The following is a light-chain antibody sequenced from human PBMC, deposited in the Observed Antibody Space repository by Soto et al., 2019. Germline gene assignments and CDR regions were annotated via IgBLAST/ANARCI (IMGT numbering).Light chain of an antibody. CDR1: QSVSSY. V-gene: IGKV3-11*01. CDR3: QQRSNWPPIT. CDR2: DAS. J-gene: IGKJ5*01. Sequence: EIVLTQSPATLSLSPGERATLSCRASQSVSSYLAWYQQKPGQAPRLLIYDASNRATGIPARFSGSGSGTDFTLTISILEPEDFAVYYCQQRSNWPPITFGQGTRLEIK.